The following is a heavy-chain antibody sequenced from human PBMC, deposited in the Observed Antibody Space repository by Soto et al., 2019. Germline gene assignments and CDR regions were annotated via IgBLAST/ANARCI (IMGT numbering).Heavy chain of an antibody. D-gene: IGHD2-21*01. Sequence: PSETLSLTCTVSGGSISSYYWSWIRQPPGKGLEWIGYIYYSGSTNYNPSLKSRVTISVDTSKNQFSLKLSSVTAADTAVYYCARDQVINQPNDAFDICGQGTMGTVAS. CDR2: IYYSGST. CDR1: GGSISSYY. J-gene: IGHJ3*02. CDR3: ARDQVINQPNDAFDI. V-gene: IGHV4-59*01.